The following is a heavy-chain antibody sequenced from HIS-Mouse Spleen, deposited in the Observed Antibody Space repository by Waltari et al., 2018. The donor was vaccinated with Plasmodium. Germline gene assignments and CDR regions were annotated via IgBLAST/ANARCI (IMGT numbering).Heavy chain of an antibody. CDR3: ARSIAATVTFYFDY. Sequence: QVQLQESGPGLVKPSQTLSLTCTVSGGSISSGGYYCSWIRQHPGKCLEWIGYIYYSGGTYYNPSLKSRVTISVDTSKNQFSLKLSSVTAADTAVYYCARSIAATVTFYFDYWGQGTLVTVSS. D-gene: IGHD6-13*01. CDR2: IYYSGGT. CDR1: GGSISSGGYY. J-gene: IGHJ4*02. V-gene: IGHV4-31*03.